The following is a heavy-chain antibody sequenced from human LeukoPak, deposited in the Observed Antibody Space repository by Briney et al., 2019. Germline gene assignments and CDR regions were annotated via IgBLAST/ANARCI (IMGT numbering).Heavy chain of an antibody. V-gene: IGHV4-34*01. CDR2: INHSGST. Sequence: PSETLSLTCAVYGGSFSGYYCSWIRQPPGKGLEWIGEINHSGSTNYNPSLKSRVTISVDTSKNQFSLKLSSVTAADTAVYYCARSLRGTMVRAGYWGQGTLVTVSS. J-gene: IGHJ4*02. CDR1: GGSFSGYY. CDR3: ARSLRGTMVRAGY. D-gene: IGHD3-10*01.